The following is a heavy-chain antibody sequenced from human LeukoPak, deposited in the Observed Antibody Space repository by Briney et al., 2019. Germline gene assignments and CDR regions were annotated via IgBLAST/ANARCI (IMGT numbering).Heavy chain of an antibody. CDR1: GFTFVDYG. CDR3: ARCSRSSTDCYSAFDI. J-gene: IGHJ3*02. CDR2: ITNWNGGST. D-gene: IGHD2-2*02. Sequence: PGGSLRLSCEASGFTFVDYGMSWVRQSIGKGLEWVSAITNWNGGSTGYADSVRGRFTISRDNAKNSLYLQMNSLRAEDTALYYCARCSRSSTDCYSAFDIWGQGTMVTVSS. V-gene: IGHV3-20*04.